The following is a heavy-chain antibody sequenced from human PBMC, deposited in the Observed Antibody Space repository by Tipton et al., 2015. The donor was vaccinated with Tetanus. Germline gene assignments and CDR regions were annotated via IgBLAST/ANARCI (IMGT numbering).Heavy chain of an antibody. CDR3: TKDLRPNVGFDL. Sequence: SLRLSCAASGFPFSSYALIWVRQAPGKGLEWVSSITADGGGTYYADSVKGRFTISRDNSRNMVYLQMNSPRADATAVYFCTKDLRPNVGFDLWGRGTLVTVSS. CDR1: GFPFSSYA. J-gene: IGHJ2*01. D-gene: IGHD3-16*01. CDR2: ITADGGGT. V-gene: IGHV3-23*01.